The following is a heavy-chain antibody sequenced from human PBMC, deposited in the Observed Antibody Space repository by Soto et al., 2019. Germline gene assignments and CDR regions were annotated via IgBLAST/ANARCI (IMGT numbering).Heavy chain of an antibody. CDR3: ARDWFTYYYDSSGYYYLDAFDI. Sequence: ASVKVSCKXSGYTFTSYGISWVRQAPGQGLEWMGWISAYNGNTNYAQKLQGRVTMTTDTSTSTAYMELRSLRSDDTAVYYCARDWFTYYYDSSGYYYLDAFDIWGQGTMVTVSS. J-gene: IGHJ3*02. D-gene: IGHD3-22*01. V-gene: IGHV1-18*01. CDR1: GYTFTSYG. CDR2: ISAYNGNT.